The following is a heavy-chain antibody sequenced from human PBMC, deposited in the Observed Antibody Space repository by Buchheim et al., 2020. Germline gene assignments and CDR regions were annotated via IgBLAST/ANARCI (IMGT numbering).Heavy chain of an antibody. CDR3: ARRRREDMTMVQGLPYFDY. J-gene: IGHJ4*02. Sequence: QLQLQESGPGLVKPSETLSLTCTVSGGSISSSSYYWGWIRQPPGKGLEWIGSIYYSGSTYYNPSLKSRVTISVDTSKNQFSLKLSSVTAADTAVYYCARRRREDMTMVQGLPYFDYWGQGTL. CDR1: GGSISSSSYY. V-gene: IGHV4-39*01. CDR2: IYYSGST. D-gene: IGHD3-10*01.